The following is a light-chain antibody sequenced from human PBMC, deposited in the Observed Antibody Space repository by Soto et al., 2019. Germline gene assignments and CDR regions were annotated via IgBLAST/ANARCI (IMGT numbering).Light chain of an antibody. CDR2: GAS. J-gene: IGKJ4*01. V-gene: IGKV3-15*01. Sequence: IVLTQSPATLSVSPGDRATLSCRASQRISSNLAWFQQKPGQAPRLLIYGASTRATGIPARFSGSGSGTEFTLTISSLQSEDSAVYYCQQYKNWLALTFGGGTKVDIK. CDR1: QRISSN. CDR3: QQYKNWLALT.